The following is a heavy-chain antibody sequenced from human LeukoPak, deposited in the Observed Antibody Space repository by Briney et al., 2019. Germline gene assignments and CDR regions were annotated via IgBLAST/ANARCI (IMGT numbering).Heavy chain of an antibody. Sequence: ASVKVSCKASGYTFITYYMHWVRQAPGQGLEWMGIINPSGGSTSYAQKFQGRVTMTRDTSTSTVYMELSSLRSEDTAVYYCARGLTTVATEIRSVTQLAMVEYFQRWGQGTLVTVSS. D-gene: IGHD4-11*01. CDR2: INPSGGST. CDR3: ARGLTTVATEIRSVTQLAMVEYFQR. J-gene: IGHJ1*01. CDR1: GYTFITYY. V-gene: IGHV1-46*01.